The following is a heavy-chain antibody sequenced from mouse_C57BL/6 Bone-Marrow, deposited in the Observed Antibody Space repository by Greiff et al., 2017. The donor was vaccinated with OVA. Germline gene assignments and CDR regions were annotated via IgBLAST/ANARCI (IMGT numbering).Heavy chain of an antibody. CDR2: ISSGGSYT. J-gene: IGHJ3*01. V-gene: IGHV5-6*01. D-gene: IGHD4-1*01. Sequence: EVKLMESGGDLVKPGGSLKLSCAASGFTFSSYGMSWVRQTPDKRLEWVATISSGGSYTYYPDSVKGRFTISRDNAKNTLYLQMSSLKSEDTAMYYCARMAPGTDAYWGQGTLVTVSA. CDR1: GFTFSSYG. CDR3: ARMAPGTDAY.